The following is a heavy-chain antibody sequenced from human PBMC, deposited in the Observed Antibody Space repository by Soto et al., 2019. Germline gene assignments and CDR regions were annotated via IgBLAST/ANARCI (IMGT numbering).Heavy chain of an antibody. Sequence: PSETLSLTCTISGGSISSYYWSWIRQTPGKGLEWIGYVYFSGSTNYNPSLKSRVLISIDTSRNQFSLKLNSVTAADTAVYYCTRDLDIGNRAYGQSHVSGPGETVTVYS. CDR3: TRDLDIGNRAYGQSHV. J-gene: IGHJ6*02. CDR1: GGSISSYY. D-gene: IGHD5-12*01. CDR2: VYFSGST. V-gene: IGHV4-59*01.